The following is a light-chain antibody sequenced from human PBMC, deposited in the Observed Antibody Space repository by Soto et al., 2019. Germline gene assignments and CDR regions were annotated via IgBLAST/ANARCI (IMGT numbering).Light chain of an antibody. Sequence: QSVLTQPPSASGTPGQRVTISCSGSNSNIGRNAVNWYQQLPGTAPRLLISSDNRRPSGVPDRFSASKSGTSASLAISGLNFDVGADYYGAAGDNRLFGFWVLGGGTK. CDR1: NSNIGRNA. CDR2: SDN. J-gene: IGLJ3*02. CDR3: AAGDNRLFGFWV. V-gene: IGLV1-44*01.